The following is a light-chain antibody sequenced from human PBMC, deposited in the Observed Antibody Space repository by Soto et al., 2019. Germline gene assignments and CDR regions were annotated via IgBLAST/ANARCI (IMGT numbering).Light chain of an antibody. Sequence: QSVLTQPPSASGTPGQRVTISCSGSSSNIGRYAVNWYQQLPGTAPKLLIYSNNPRPSGVPDRFSEYKSGTSASLAISGLQSEDEADYYCAAWDDSLNGVVFGGGTKLTVL. V-gene: IGLV1-44*01. CDR3: AAWDDSLNGVV. CDR2: SNN. J-gene: IGLJ2*01. CDR1: SSNIGRYA.